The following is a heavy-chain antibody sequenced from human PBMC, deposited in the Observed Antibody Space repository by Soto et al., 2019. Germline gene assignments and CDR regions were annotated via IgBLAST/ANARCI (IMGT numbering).Heavy chain of an antibody. D-gene: IGHD1-26*01. CDR1: GGSFSGYY. Sequence: QVQLQQWGAGLLKPSETLSLTCAVYGGSFSGYYWSWIRQPPGKGLEWIGEITHSGSTNYNPSLKLLGTISVDTSKIQSSLKLSSVTAADTAVYYCARARSNRPTPYYYYYYMDVWGKGTTVTVSS. J-gene: IGHJ6*03. V-gene: IGHV4-34*01. CDR3: ARARSNRPTPYYYYYYMDV. CDR2: ITHSGST.